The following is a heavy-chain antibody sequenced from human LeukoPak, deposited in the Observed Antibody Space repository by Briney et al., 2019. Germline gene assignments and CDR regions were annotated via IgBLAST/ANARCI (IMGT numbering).Heavy chain of an antibody. CDR2: ISAYNGNT. V-gene: IGHV1-18*01. D-gene: IGHD6-25*01. Sequence: GASVKVSCKASGYTFTSYGISWVRQAPGQGLEWMGWISAYNGNTNYAQKLQGRVTMTTDTSTSTAYMELSSLRSEDTAVYYCARDQGLRLEWGAKFDTWGQGTMVTVSS. CDR1: GYTFTSYG. CDR3: ARDQGLRLEWGAKFDT. J-gene: IGHJ3*02.